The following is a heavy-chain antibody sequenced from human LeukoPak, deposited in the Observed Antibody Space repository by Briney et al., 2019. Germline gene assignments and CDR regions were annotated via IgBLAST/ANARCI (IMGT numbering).Heavy chain of an antibody. CDR1: GGSFSGYY. V-gene: IGHV4-59*01. J-gene: IGHJ5*02. CDR2: IYYSEST. D-gene: IGHD6-19*01. CDR3: ARDSSGWYHWFDP. Sequence: PSETLSLTCAVYGGSFSGYYWSWIRQPPGKGLEWIGYIYYSESTNYNPSLKSRVTISVDTSKNQFSLKLSSVTAADTAVYYCARDSSGWYHWFDPWGQGTLVTVSS.